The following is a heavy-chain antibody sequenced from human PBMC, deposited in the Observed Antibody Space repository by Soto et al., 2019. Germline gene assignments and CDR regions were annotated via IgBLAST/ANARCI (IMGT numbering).Heavy chain of an antibody. Sequence: GGSLRLSCAASGFIFSNAWMSWVRQAPGKGLEWVGRIKSKTDGGTTDYAAPVKGRFTISRDDSKNTLYLQMNSLKTEDTAVYYCTTGPPRRYVDYWGQGTLVTVPS. V-gene: IGHV3-15*01. CDR1: GFIFSNAW. CDR3: TTGPPRRYVDY. J-gene: IGHJ4*02. CDR2: IKSKTDGGTT.